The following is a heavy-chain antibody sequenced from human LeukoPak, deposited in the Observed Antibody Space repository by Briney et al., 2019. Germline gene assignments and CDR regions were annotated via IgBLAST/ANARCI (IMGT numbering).Heavy chain of an antibody. CDR3: ARVGAGHIVVVTARDDAFDI. Sequence: PGGSLRLSCAASGFTFSSYWMSWVRQAPGKGLEWVANIKQDGSEKYYVDSVKGRFTISRDNAKNSLYLQMNSLRAEDTAVYYCARVGAGHIVVVTARDDAFDIWGQGTMVTVSS. V-gene: IGHV3-7*01. D-gene: IGHD2-21*02. CDR1: GFTFSSYW. CDR2: IKQDGSEK. J-gene: IGHJ3*02.